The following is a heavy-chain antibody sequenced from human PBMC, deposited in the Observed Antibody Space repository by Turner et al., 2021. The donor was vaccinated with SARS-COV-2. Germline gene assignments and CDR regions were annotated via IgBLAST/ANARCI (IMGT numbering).Heavy chain of an antibody. D-gene: IGHD5-12*01. Sequence: QVQLVETGGGVVQPGRSLRLSCAASGFTFSSYAMHWVSQAPGKGLEWVAVISYDGSNKFYADSVKGRFTISRDNSKNTLYLQMNSLRAEDTAVYYCARVGGYGAAFDYWGQGTLVTVSS. V-gene: IGHV3-30-3*01. J-gene: IGHJ4*02. CDR3: ARVGGYGAAFDY. CDR1: GFTFSSYA. CDR2: ISYDGSNK.